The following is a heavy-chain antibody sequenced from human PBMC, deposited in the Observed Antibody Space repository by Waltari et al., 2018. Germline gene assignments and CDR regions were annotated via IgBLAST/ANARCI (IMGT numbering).Heavy chain of an antibody. V-gene: IGHV1-69*01. CDR3: ARDRSGSYLYYFDY. Sequence: QVQLVQSGAEVKKPGSSVKVSCKASGGTFSSYAIRWVRQAPGQGLEWMGGIIPILGTANYAQKFQGRVTITADESTSTAYMELSSLRSEDTAVYYCARDRSGSYLYYFDYWGQGTLVTVSS. J-gene: IGHJ4*02. CDR1: GGTFSSYA. D-gene: IGHD1-26*01. CDR2: IIPILGTA.